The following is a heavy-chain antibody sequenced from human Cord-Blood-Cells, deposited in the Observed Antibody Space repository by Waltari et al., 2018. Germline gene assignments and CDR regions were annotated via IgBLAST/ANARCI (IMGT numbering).Heavy chain of an antibody. V-gene: IGHV4-34*01. CDR1: GGSFSGYS. CDR3: ARGGACSSTSCYNWFDP. CDR2: INHSERT. Sequence: QVPLQQWGAGLSKPSETLSLTCAVDGGSFSGYSWRRCRPPPWKGLMWIEEINHSERTKYNPSLNSRVTISVDTSKNQFSLKLSSVTAADTAVYYCARGGACSSTSCYNWFDPWGQGTLVTVSS. D-gene: IGHD2-2*01. J-gene: IGHJ5*02.